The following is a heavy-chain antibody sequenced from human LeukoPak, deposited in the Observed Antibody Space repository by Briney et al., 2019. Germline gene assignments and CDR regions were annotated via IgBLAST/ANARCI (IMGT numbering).Heavy chain of an antibody. J-gene: IGHJ4*02. D-gene: IGHD6-19*01. CDR3: AKDRRSGYSSGAFDY. CDR1: GFTFSSYA. Sequence: PGGSLRLSCAASGFTFSSYAMSWVRQAPGKGLEWVSAISGSGGSTYYADSVKGRFTISRDNSKNTLYLQMNSLRAEDTAVYYCAKDRRSGYSSGAFDYWGQGTLVTVSS. CDR2: ISGSGGST. V-gene: IGHV3-23*01.